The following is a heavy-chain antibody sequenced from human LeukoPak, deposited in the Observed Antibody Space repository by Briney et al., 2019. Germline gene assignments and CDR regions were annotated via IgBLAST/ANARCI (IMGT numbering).Heavy chain of an antibody. D-gene: IGHD3-10*01. Sequence: GGSLRLSCTASGFTFTSYWMHWVRQAPGKGLVWVSQINPAGSNTAYMDSVKGRFTISRDNSKNTVYLQMNNLRAEDTAMYYCARDRGVRDLDHWGQGNLVTVSS. CDR2: INPAGSNT. V-gene: IGHV3-74*01. CDR3: ARDRGVRDLDH. CDR1: GFTFTSYW. J-gene: IGHJ4*02.